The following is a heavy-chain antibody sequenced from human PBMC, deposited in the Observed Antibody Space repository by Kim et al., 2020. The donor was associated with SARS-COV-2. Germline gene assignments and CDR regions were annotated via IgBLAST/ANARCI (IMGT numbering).Heavy chain of an antibody. V-gene: IGHV3-66*01. CDR1: GFTVSSNY. J-gene: IGHJ4*02. CDR2: IYSGGST. D-gene: IGHD1-20*01. Sequence: GGSLRLSCAASGFTVSSNYMSWVRQAPGKGLEWVSVIYSGGSTYYADSVKGRFTISRDNSKNTLYLQMNSLRAEVTAVYYCARVDSITGTTRYWGQGTLVTVSS. CDR3: ARVDSITGTTRY.